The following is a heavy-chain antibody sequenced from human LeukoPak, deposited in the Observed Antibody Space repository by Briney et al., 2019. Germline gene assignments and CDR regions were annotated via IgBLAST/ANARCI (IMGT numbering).Heavy chain of an antibody. CDR1: GFTFSSYG. D-gene: IGHD3-10*01. CDR3: AKDSKRWKTYYYEAGSYYFDY. V-gene: IGHV3-30*02. Sequence: GGSLRLSCAAPGFTFSSYGMHWVRQAPGKGLEWVAFIRYDGSNKYYADSVKGRFTISRDNSKNTLYLQMNSLRPEDTAVYYCAKDSKRWKTYYYEAGSYYFDYWGQGTLVVVSS. J-gene: IGHJ4*02. CDR2: IRYDGSNK.